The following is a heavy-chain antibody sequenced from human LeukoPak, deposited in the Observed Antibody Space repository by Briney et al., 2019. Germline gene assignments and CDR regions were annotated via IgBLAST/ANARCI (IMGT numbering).Heavy chain of an antibody. Sequence: GGSLRLSCAASGFNFNSFSMSWVRQAPGKGLEWVAVLSGSGGSTYYADSVKGRFTISRDNSKNMVYLQMNSLRVEDTAVYYCAKYGSGWTLYFYYYLDVWGKGTTVTVS. D-gene: IGHD6-25*01. J-gene: IGHJ6*03. CDR1: GFNFNSFS. CDR2: LSGSGGST. V-gene: IGHV3-23*01. CDR3: AKYGSGWTLYFYYYLDV.